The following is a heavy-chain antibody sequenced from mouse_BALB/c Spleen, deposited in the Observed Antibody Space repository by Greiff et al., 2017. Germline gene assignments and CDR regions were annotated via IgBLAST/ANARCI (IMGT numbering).Heavy chain of an antibody. CDR3: ARAYGSSYAMDY. CDR2: ISIYYDNT. J-gene: IGHJ4*01. D-gene: IGHD1-1*01. CDR1: GYTFTDYA. V-gene: IGHV1-67*01. Sequence: GQLQQSGPELVRPGESVKISCKGSGYTFTDYAMHWVKQSHAKSLEWIGVISIYYDNTNYNQKFKGKATMTVDKSSSTAYMELARLTSEDSAIYYCARAYGSSYAMDYWGQGTSVTVSS.